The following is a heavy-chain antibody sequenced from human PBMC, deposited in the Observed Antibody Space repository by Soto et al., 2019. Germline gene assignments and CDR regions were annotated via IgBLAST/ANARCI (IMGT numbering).Heavy chain of an antibody. Sequence: QVQLVESGGGVVQPGRSLRLSCAASGFSFSNYGVNWVRQPLGKGLEWVAVISNDGSTQYYADSVKGRFTISRDNSKNTLSLQMNRLRPEDTAISYCHRDEYGDFWGQGAVVTVSS. J-gene: IGHJ4*02. CDR3: HRDEYGDF. CDR2: ISNDGSTQ. D-gene: IGHD3-10*01. V-gene: IGHV3-30*03. CDR1: GFSFSNYG.